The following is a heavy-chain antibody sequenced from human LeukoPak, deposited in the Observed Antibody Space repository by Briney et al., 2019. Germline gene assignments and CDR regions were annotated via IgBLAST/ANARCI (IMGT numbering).Heavy chain of an antibody. CDR1: GYTFTDYY. CDR3: ATGIAVAGIPYYFDY. Sequence: GASVKVSCKVSGYTFTDYYMHWVQQAPGKGLEWMGLVDPEDGETIYAEKFQGRVTITADTSTDTAYMELSSLRSEDTTVYYCATGIAVAGIPYYFDYWGQGTLVTVSS. V-gene: IGHV1-69-2*01. CDR2: VDPEDGET. D-gene: IGHD6-19*01. J-gene: IGHJ4*02.